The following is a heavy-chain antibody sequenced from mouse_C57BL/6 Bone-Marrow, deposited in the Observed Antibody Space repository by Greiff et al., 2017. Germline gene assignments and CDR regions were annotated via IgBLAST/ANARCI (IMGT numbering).Heavy chain of an antibody. CDR2: IDPENGDT. CDR1: GFNIKDDY. CDR3: TTFYGSSYLRYFDV. Sequence: EVQLQQSGAELVRPGASVKLSCTASGFNIKDDYMHWVKQRPEQCLEWIGWIDPENGDTEYASKFQGKATITAVTSSNTAYLQLSSLTSEDTAVYYCTTFYGSSYLRYFDVWGTGTTVTVSS. J-gene: IGHJ1*03. V-gene: IGHV14-4*01. D-gene: IGHD1-1*01.